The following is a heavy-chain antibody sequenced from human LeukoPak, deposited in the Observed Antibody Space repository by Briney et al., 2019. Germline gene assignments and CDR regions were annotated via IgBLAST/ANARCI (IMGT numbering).Heavy chain of an antibody. D-gene: IGHD6-13*01. CDR2: IYTSGNN. Sequence: SETLSLTCTVSGDSISNYYWSWIRQPAGKGLEWIGHIYTSGNNNYNPSLKSRVTMSVDTSKNQFSLKLSSVTAADTAVYYCARDGSHGYSDSYYGYWGQGTLVTVSS. J-gene: IGHJ4*02. CDR1: GDSISNYY. CDR3: ARDGSHGYSDSYYGY. V-gene: IGHV4-4*07.